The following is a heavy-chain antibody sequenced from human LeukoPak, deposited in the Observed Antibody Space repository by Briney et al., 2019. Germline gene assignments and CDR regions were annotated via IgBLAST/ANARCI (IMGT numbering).Heavy chain of an antibody. J-gene: IGHJ6*04. CDR1: GFTFSSYE. V-gene: IGHV3-48*03. CDR2: ISSSGSTI. D-gene: IGHD6-25*01. Sequence: GGSLRLSCAASGFTFSSYEMNWVRQAPGKGLEWVSYISSSGSTIYYADSVKGRFTISRDNAKNSLYSQMNSLRAEDTAVYYCARDGTPIHSSGWVYMDVWGKGTTVTISS. CDR3: ARDGTPIHSSGWVYMDV.